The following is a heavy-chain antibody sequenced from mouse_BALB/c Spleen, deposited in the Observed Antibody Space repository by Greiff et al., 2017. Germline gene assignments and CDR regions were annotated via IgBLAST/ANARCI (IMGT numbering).Heavy chain of an antibody. Sequence: DVKLVESGGGLVQPGGSRKLSCAASGFTFSSFGMHWVRQAPEKGLEWVAYISSGSSTIYYADTVKGRFTISRDNPKNTLFLQMTSLRSEDTAMYYCARGGGPLYYYAMDYWGQGTSVTVSS. V-gene: IGHV5-17*02. J-gene: IGHJ4*01. CDR2: ISSGSSTI. CDR1: GFTFSSFG. D-gene: IGHD6-1*01. CDR3: ARGGGPLYYYAMDY.